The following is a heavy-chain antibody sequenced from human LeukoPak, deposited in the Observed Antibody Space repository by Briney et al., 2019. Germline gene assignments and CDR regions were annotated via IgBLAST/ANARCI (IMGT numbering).Heavy chain of an antibody. CDR3: ARVTNWGIAAAGRRVDY. CDR2: IYYSGST. Sequence: PSQTLSLTCTVSGGSISSGDYYWSWIRQPPGKGLEWIGYIYYSGSTYYNPSLKSRVTISVDTSKNQFSLKLSSVTAADTAVYYCARVTNWGIAAAGRRVDYWGQGTLVTVSS. CDR1: GGSISSGDYY. V-gene: IGHV4-30-4*01. J-gene: IGHJ4*02. D-gene: IGHD6-13*01.